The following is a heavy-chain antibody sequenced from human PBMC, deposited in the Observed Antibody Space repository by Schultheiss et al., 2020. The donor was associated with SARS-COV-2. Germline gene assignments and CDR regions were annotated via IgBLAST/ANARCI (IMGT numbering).Heavy chain of an antibody. CDR2: IYYSGST. J-gene: IGHJ4*02. CDR1: GGSFSGYY. Sequence: SQTLSLTCAVYGGSFSGYYWSWIRQPPGKGLEWIGYIYYSGSTNYNPSLKSRVTISVDTSKNQFSLKLSSVTAADTAVYYCARGRVRGVVAAPYFDYWGQGTLVTVSS. V-gene: IGHV4-59*12. CDR3: ARGRVRGVVAAPYFDY. D-gene: IGHD2-15*01.